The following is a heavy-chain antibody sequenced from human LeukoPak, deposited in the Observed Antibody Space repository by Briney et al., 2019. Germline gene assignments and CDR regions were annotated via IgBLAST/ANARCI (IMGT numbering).Heavy chain of an antibody. CDR3: ARDTYQPGLIDC. CDR1: EFTFSLYA. V-gene: IGHV3-21*05. Sequence: GGSLRLSCAASEFTFSLYAMNWVRQAPGKGLEWVSYIYDVSSDIHYADSVKGRFTISRDNAKNTLSLQMNSLRAEDTAVYYCARDTYQPGLIDCWGQGTLVTVSS. D-gene: IGHD2-2*01. J-gene: IGHJ4*02. CDR2: IYDVSSDI.